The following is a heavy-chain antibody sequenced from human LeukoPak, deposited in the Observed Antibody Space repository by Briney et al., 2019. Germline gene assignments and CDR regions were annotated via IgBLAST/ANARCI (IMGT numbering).Heavy chain of an antibody. CDR1: GFSVSSSY. V-gene: IGHV3-53*01. J-gene: IGHJ5*02. CDR2: IYSAGST. D-gene: IGHD2-2*02. CDR3: AKGYCSSTSCYSRFDP. Sequence: GGSLRLSCAASGFSVSSSYMGWVRQSAGKGLEWVSVIYSAGSTYYPDSVKGRFTISRDNSKNTLYLQMNSLRAEDTAVYYCAKGYCSSTSCYSRFDPWGQGTLVTVSS.